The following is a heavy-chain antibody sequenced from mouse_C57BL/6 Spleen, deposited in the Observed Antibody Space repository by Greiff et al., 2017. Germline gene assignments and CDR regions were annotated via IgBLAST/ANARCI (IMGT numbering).Heavy chain of an antibody. V-gene: IGHV3-6*01. Sequence: ESGPGLVKPSQSLSLTCSVPGYSITSGYYWNWIRQFPGNKLEWMGYISYDGSNNYNPSLKNRISITRDTSKNQFFLKLNSVTTEDTATYYCARDQLGRGDAMDYWGQGTSVTVSS. J-gene: IGHJ4*01. CDR2: ISYDGSN. D-gene: IGHD4-1*02. CDR1: GYSITSGYY. CDR3: ARDQLGRGDAMDY.